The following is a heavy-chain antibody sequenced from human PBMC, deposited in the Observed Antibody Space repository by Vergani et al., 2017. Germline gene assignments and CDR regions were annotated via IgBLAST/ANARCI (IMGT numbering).Heavy chain of an antibody. CDR3: ARDLRDYSNYGDY. J-gene: IGHJ4*02. CDR2: IYTSGST. Sequence: QVQLQESGPGLVKPSETLSLTCTVSGGSISSYYWSWIRQPPGKGLEWIGYIYTSGSTNYNPSLKSRVTISVDTSKNQFSLKLSSVTAADTAVYYCARDLRDYSNYGDYWGQGTLVTVSS. CDR1: GGSISSYY. D-gene: IGHD4-11*01. V-gene: IGHV4-4*09.